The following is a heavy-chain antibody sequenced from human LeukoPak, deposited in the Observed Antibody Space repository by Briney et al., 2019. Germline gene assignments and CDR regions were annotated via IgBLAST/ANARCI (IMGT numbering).Heavy chain of an antibody. CDR2: MNPNSGNT. CDR1: GYTFTSYD. CDR3: ARGQKPGDSSGWYYYYYYYGMDV. J-gene: IGHJ6*02. V-gene: IGHV1-8*01. D-gene: IGHD6-19*01. Sequence: ASVTVSCKASGYTFTSYDINWLRQATGQGLEWMGWMNPNSGNTGYAQKFQGRVTMTRNTSISTAYMELSSLRSEDTAVYYCARGQKPGDSSGWYYYYYYYGMDVWGRGTTVTVSS.